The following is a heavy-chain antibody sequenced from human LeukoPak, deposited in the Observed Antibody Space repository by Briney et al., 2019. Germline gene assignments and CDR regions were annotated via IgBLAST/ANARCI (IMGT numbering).Heavy chain of an antibody. CDR2: INPNSGGT. CDR3: ARDYGGIHSGMDV. J-gene: IGHJ6*02. D-gene: IGHD4-23*01. CDR1: GYTFTGYY. V-gene: IGHV1-2*02. Sequence: ASVKVSCKASGYTFTGYYMHWVRQAPGQGLEWMGWINPNSGGTNYAQKFQGRVTMTRDTSISTAYMELSRLRSDDTAVYYCARDYGGIHSGMDVWGQGTTVTVSS.